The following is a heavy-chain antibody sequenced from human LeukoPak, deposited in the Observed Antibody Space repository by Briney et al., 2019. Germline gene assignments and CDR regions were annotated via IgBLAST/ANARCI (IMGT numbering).Heavy chain of an antibody. D-gene: IGHD6-25*01. V-gene: IGHV3-48*04. Sequence: GGSLRLSCAASGFTFSIYSMNWVRQAPGKGLEGGSYISSSNSAIYYADSGKGRFTISRDNARNSLYLQMNSLRAEDTAMFYCARERPGSASAFEYWGQGTLVTVSS. CDR2: ISSSNSAI. CDR1: GFTFSIYS. CDR3: ARERPGSASAFEY. J-gene: IGHJ4*02.